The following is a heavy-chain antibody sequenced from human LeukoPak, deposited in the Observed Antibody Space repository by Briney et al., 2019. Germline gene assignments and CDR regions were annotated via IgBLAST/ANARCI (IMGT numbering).Heavy chain of an antibody. J-gene: IGHJ4*02. CDR3: AKDGDYYGSGSPLDY. V-gene: IGHV3-9*01. CDR1: GFTFDDYA. D-gene: IGHD3-10*01. Sequence: GRSLRLSCAASGFTFDDYAMHWVRHAPGKGLEWVSGISWNSGSIGYADSVKGRFTISRDNAKNSLYLQMNSLRAEDTALYYCAKDGDYYGSGSPLDYWGQGTLVTVSS. CDR2: ISWNSGSI.